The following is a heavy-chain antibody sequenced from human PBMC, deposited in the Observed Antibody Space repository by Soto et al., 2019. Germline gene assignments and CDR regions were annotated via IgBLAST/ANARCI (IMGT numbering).Heavy chain of an antibody. Sequence: SETLSLTCTVSGGSISSYYWSWIRQPPGKGLEWIGYIYYSGSTNYNPSLKSRVTISVDTSKNQFSLKLSSVSAADTAVYYCARLDCSGGSCYWFDPWGQGTLVTVSS. V-gene: IGHV4-59*08. J-gene: IGHJ5*02. D-gene: IGHD2-15*01. CDR1: GGSISSYY. CDR2: IYYSGST. CDR3: ARLDCSGGSCYWFDP.